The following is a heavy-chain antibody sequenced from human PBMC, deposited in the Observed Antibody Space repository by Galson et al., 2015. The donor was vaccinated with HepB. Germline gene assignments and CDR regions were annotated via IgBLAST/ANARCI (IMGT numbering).Heavy chain of an antibody. CDR1: GFILSTYG. CDR3: ARAVKGFTIFGGSEMDV. J-gene: IGHJ6*04. D-gene: IGHD3-3*01. V-gene: IGHV3-33*01. CDR2: IWYDGGNK. Sequence: SLRLSCATSGFILSTYGIHWVRQAPGKGLEWVAVIWYDGGNKYYADSVKGRFTISRDNSNNTLYLQMNSLRAEDTAVYYCARAVKGFTIFGGSEMDVWGKGTTVVVSS.